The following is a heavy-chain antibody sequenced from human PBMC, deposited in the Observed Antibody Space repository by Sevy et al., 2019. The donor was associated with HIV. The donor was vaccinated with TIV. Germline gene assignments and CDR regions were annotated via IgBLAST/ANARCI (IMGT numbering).Heavy chain of an antibody. CDR2: ISGSGGST. V-gene: IGHV3-23*01. J-gene: IGHJ4*02. CDR1: GFTFSSYA. Sequence: GGSLRLSCAASGFTFSSYAMSWVRQAPGKGLEWVSAISGSGGSTYYADSVKGRFTISRDNSKNTLYLQMNSLTAEDTAVYYCAKVDIVVVVAATTRFGDSTGRYFDYWGQGTLVTVSS. D-gene: IGHD2-15*01. CDR3: AKVDIVVVVAATTRFGDSTGRYFDY.